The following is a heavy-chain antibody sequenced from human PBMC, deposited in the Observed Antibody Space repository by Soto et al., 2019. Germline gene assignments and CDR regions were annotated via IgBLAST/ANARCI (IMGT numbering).Heavy chain of an antibody. J-gene: IGHJ4*02. Sequence: QVQVVQSGAEVKKPGASVKVSCKASGFTFTTYAIHWLRQAPGQRLEWMGWIHAGNGNTTSSQKFQDRLTITRDTSASTAYMALRSLRSEGSAVYYCARERCSCDCNDFDYWGQGTLVTVSS. D-gene: IGHD2-21*02. CDR1: GFTFTTYA. V-gene: IGHV1-3*01. CDR2: IHAGNGNT. CDR3: ARERCSCDCNDFDY.